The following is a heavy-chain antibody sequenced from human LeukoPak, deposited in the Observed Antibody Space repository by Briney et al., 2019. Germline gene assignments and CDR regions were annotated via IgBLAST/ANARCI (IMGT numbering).Heavy chain of an antibody. CDR2: ISWNSGSI. CDR3: AKDHGDYDSSGYYLGIGAFDI. V-gene: IGHV3-9*01. J-gene: IGHJ3*02. CDR1: GFTFDDYA. D-gene: IGHD3-22*01. Sequence: GRSLRLSCAASGFTFDDYAMHWVRQAPGKGLEWVSGISWNSGSIGYADSVKGRFTISRDNAKNSLYLQMNSLRAEDTALYYCAKDHGDYDSSGYYLGIGAFDIWGQGTMVTVSS.